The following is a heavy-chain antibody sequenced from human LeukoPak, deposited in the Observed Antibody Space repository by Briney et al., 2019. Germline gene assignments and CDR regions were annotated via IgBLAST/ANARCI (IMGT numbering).Heavy chain of an antibody. V-gene: IGHV3-23*01. J-gene: IGHJ4*02. CDR1: GFTFSSYS. CDR2: VSGSGGST. Sequence: PGGSLRLSCAASGFTFSSYSMNWVRQAPGKGLEWVSGVSGSGGSTYYADSVKGRFTISRDNSKNTLYLQMNSLRAEDTAVYYCAKAGGGSYDGIDYWGQGTLVTVSS. D-gene: IGHD1-26*01. CDR3: AKAGGGSYDGIDY.